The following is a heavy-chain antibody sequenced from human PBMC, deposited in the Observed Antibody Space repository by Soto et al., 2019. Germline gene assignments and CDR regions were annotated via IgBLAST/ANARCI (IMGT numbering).Heavy chain of an antibody. V-gene: IGHV3-33*01. CDR3: ARDVGSSGYYAYYYYGIDV. J-gene: IGHJ6*02. CDR2: IWYDGSNK. Sequence: QVQLVESGGGVVQPGRSLRLSCAASGFTFSSYGMHWVRQAPGKGLEWVAVIWYDGSNKYYADSVKGRFTISRDNSKNTLYLQMNSLRAEDTAVYYCARDVGSSGYYAYYYYGIDVWGQGTTVTVSS. CDR1: GFTFSSYG. D-gene: IGHD3-22*01.